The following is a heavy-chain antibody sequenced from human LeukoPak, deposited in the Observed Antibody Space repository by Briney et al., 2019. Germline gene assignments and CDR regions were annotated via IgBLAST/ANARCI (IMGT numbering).Heavy chain of an antibody. V-gene: IGHV4-39*07. CDR3: ARYSSGWYRFDY. CDR2: IYYTGST. Sequence: SETLSLTCTVSGGSISSTTYYWGWIRQPPGKGLEWIGSIYYTGSTYYNPSLRSRVTMSVDTSRNQFSLKLSSVTAADTAVYYCARYSSGWYRFDYWGQGTLVTVSS. CDR1: GGSISSTTYY. J-gene: IGHJ4*02. D-gene: IGHD6-19*01.